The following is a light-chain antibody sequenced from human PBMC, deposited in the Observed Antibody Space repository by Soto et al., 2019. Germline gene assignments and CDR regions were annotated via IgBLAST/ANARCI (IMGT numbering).Light chain of an antibody. J-gene: IGKJ2*01. CDR3: QQYDTYPYT. Sequence: DIQMTQSPSSLSASVGDRVTITCRASQGVSLSLAWFQQKPGKVPRSLIYAASSLQNGVPSNFRGGGSGTDFPLTISSLQPEDFATYYCQQYDTYPYTFGQGTKLEIK. CDR2: AAS. CDR1: QGVSLS. V-gene: IGKV1-16*02.